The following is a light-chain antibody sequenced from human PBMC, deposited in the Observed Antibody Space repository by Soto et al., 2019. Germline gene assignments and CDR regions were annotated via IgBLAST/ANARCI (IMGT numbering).Light chain of an antibody. Sequence: QTVVTQEPSLSVSPGGTVTLTCGLTSGSVSSSHYPTWYQQTPGQAPRTLIHTTSTRSSGVPDRFSGSILGNTAALTITGAQADDESNYYCALHLGGGIPVFGGGTKVTVL. V-gene: IGLV8-61*01. J-gene: IGLJ3*02. CDR2: TTS. CDR3: ALHLGGGIPV. CDR1: SGSVSSSHY.